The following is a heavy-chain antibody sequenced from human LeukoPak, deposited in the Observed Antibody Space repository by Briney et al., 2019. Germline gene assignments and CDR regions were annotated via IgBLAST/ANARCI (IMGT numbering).Heavy chain of an antibody. CDR1: GFTFSIYG. J-gene: IGHJ4*02. CDR2: IQSDGSKQ. D-gene: IGHD5-18*01. V-gene: IGHV3-33*01. Sequence: GRSLRLSCATSGFTFSIYGMHWVRQAPGKGLEWVSAIQSDGSKQCFADSVKGRFSISRDDSKNTLYLQMNGLRAEDTAVYYCGRDLSYGSIECWGQGTPVTVSS. CDR3: GRDLSYGSIEC.